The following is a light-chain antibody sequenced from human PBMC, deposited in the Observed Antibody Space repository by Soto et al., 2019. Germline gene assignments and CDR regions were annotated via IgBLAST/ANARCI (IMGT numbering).Light chain of an antibody. CDR3: QQHNDWPT. CDR1: QSVGST. Sequence: EIVLTQSPATLSLAPGERATLSWRASQSVGSTFLAWYQQKPGQAPRLLIHDASTRATGIPARFSGSGSGTEFILTISSVESEDFAIYYCQQHNDWPTFGQGTRLEIK. V-gene: IGKV3-15*01. J-gene: IGKJ5*01. CDR2: DAS.